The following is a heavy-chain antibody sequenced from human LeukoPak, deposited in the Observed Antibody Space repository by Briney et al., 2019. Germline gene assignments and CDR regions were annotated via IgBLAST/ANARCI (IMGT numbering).Heavy chain of an antibody. CDR1: GGSVSSSSYY. CDR2: IYHSGST. V-gene: IGHV4-39*01. CDR3: ARQTPDIVVVPAAIRSGWFDP. J-gene: IGHJ5*02. D-gene: IGHD2-2*02. Sequence: SETLSLTCAVSGGSVSSSSYYWGWIRQPPGKGLEWIGSIYHSGSTYYNPSLKSRVTISVDTSKNQFSLKLSSVTAADTAVYYCARQTPDIVVVPAAIRSGWFDPWGQGTLVTVSS.